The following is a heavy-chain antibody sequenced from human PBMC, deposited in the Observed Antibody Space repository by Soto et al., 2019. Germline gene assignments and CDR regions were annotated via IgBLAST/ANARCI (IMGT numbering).Heavy chain of an antibody. Sequence: HPGGSLRLSCAVSGLTFSNYSMSWVRQAPGKGLEWVSAINGGGGSTYYADSVKGRFTISRDNSKNTLFLQMNSLRAEDTAVYYCGRYINPDYWGQGTLVTVSS. J-gene: IGHJ4*02. CDR3: GRYINPDY. V-gene: IGHV3-23*01. CDR2: INGGGGST. CDR1: GLTFSNYS. D-gene: IGHD1-20*01.